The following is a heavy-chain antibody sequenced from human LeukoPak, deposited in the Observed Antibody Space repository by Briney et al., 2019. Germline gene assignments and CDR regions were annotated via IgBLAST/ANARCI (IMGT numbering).Heavy chain of an antibody. V-gene: IGHV4-59*01. CDR2: IHYSGST. D-gene: IGHD5-18*01. CDR3: AFGPSYGRCDY. J-gene: IGHJ4*02. Sequence: KPSETLSLTCTVSGGSISGYYWSWIRQPPGKGLEWIGYIHYSGSTNYNPSLKSRVTISVDTSKNQFSLKLSSVTAADTAVYYCAFGPSYGRCDYWGQGTLVTVSS. CDR1: GGSISGYY.